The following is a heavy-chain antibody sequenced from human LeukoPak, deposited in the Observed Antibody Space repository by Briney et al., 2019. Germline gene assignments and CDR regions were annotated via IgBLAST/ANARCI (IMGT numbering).Heavy chain of an antibody. CDR1: GFTFSSYW. V-gene: IGHV3-7*01. Sequence: GGSLRLSCAASGFTFSSYWMSWVRQAPGKGLEWVANIKQDGSEKYYVDSVKGRFTISRDNAKNSLYLQMNSLRADDTAVYYCARDRRLQLWSPAGFDYWGQGTLVTAS. J-gene: IGHJ4*02. CDR2: IKQDGSEK. D-gene: IGHD5-18*01. CDR3: ARDRRLQLWSPAGFDY.